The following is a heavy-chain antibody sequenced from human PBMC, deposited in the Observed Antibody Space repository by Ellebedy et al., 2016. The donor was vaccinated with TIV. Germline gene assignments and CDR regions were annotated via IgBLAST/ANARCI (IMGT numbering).Heavy chain of an antibody. CDR3: ARKTDTTGSGDY. CDR2: IYSGGFT. D-gene: IGHD1-1*01. CDR1: GFTFSNY. J-gene: IGHJ4*02. Sequence: GESLKISCAASGFTFSNYMSWVRQAPGKGLEWVSVIYSGGFTYYAASVKGRFTISRDNSRNTLYLQMNSLRAEETAVYYCARKTDTTGSGDYWGQGTLVTVSS. V-gene: IGHV3-53*01.